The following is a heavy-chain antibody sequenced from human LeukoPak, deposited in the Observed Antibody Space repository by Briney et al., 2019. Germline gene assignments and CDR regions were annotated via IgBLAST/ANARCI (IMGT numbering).Heavy chain of an antibody. CDR1: GFTFSSYE. Sequence: GGSLRLSCAASGFTFSSYEMNWVRQAPGKGLEWVSYISSSGSTIYYADSVKGRFTISIDNAKNSLYLQMNSLRAEDTAVYYCAREPPSITMVRGVKDYYYGMDVWGQGTTVTVSS. D-gene: IGHD3-10*01. CDR3: AREPPSITMVRGVKDYYYGMDV. J-gene: IGHJ6*02. CDR2: ISSSGSTI. V-gene: IGHV3-48*03.